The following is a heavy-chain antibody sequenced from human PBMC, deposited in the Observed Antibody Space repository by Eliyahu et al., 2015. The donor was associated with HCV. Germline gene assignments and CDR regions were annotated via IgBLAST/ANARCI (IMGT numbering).Heavy chain of an antibody. Sequence: EVQLVESGGVVVQPGGSLRLSCAASGFPFDXYAMHWVRQAPGKGLEWVSLISWDGGSTYYADSVKGRFTISRDNSKNSLYLQMNSLRAEDTALYYCARKAAGTGYFDLWGRGTLVTVSS. CDR2: ISWDGGST. CDR3: ARKAAGTGYFDL. D-gene: IGHD6-19*01. J-gene: IGHJ2*01. V-gene: IGHV3-43D*04. CDR1: GFPFDXYA.